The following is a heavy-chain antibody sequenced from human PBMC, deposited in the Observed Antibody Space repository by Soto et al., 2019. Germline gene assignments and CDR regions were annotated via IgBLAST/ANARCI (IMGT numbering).Heavy chain of an antibody. CDR1: GYSFTSFL. J-gene: IGHJ5*02. CDR2: IYPGDSDT. Sequence: GESPKISSKGSGYSFTSFLIGLVRQMLGKGLEWMGIIYPGDSDTRYSPSFQGQVTISADKSISTAYLQWSSLKASDTAMYYCARGNYCRSTTCYGDNWSDPSGQGTLVTV. D-gene: IGHD2-2*01. CDR3: ARGNYCRSTTCYGDNWSDP. V-gene: IGHV5-51*01.